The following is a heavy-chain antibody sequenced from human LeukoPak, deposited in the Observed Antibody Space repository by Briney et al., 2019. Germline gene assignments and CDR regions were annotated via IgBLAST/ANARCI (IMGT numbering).Heavy chain of an antibody. CDR1: GGSFSGYY. D-gene: IGHD3-10*01. V-gene: IGHV4-59*01. Sequence: SETLSLTCAVYGGSFSGYYWSWIRQPPGKGLEWIGYIYYSGSTNYNPSLKSRVTISVDTSKRQFSLKLSSVTAADTAVYYCARSSRYSESYNWFDPWGQGTLVTVSS. J-gene: IGHJ5*02. CDR2: IYYSGST. CDR3: ARSSRYSESYNWFDP.